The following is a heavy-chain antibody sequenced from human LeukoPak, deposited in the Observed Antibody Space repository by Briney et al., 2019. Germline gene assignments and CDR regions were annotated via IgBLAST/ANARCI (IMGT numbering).Heavy chain of an antibody. V-gene: IGHV3-74*01. CDR3: ARGRTGYYFDY. CDR2: INTDGSST. J-gene: IGHJ4*02. CDR1: GFTISSHL. D-gene: IGHD2-8*02. Sequence: GGSLRLSCAASGFTISSHLMHWVRQAPGTGLVWVSRINTDGSSTIYAESVKGRFTISRDNAKNTLYLQMSSLRAEDTAVYYCARGRTGYYFDYWGQGSLVTVSS.